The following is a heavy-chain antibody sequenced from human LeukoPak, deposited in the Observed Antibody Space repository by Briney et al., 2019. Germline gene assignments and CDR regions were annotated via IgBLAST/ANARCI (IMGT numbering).Heavy chain of an antibody. D-gene: IGHD3-3*01. Sequence: SQTLSLTCTVSGGSISSGSYYWSWIRQPAGKGLEWIGRIYTSGSTNYNPSLKSRVTISVDTSKNQFSLKLSSVTAADTAVYYCARENDFWSGLPGYWGQGTLVTVSS. CDR1: GGSISSGSYY. CDR2: IYTSGST. J-gene: IGHJ4*02. V-gene: IGHV4-61*02. CDR3: ARENDFWSGLPGY.